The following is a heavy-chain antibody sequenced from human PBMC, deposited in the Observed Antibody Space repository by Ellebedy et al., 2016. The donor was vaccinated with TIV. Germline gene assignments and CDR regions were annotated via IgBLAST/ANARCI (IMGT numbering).Heavy chain of an antibody. Sequence: GGSLRLSXAASGFTFSNHRMHWVRQAPGKGLVWVSWINGDGSSIEYADSVKGRFTISRDNAKNTLYLQMNSLRAEDTAIYYCARGLRPRMCGDIASCIWDYWGLGTQVTVSS. J-gene: IGHJ4*02. CDR1: GFTFSNHR. D-gene: IGHD2-15*01. CDR2: INGDGSSI. CDR3: ARGLRPRMCGDIASCIWDY. V-gene: IGHV3-74*01.